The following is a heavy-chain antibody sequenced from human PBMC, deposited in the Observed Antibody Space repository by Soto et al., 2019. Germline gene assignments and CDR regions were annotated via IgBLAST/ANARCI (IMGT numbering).Heavy chain of an antibody. J-gene: IGHJ4*02. V-gene: IGHV1-3*01. D-gene: IGHD2-15*01. Sequence: ASVKVSCKASGYTFTTYAMHWVRQAPGQRLEWMGWINPGNGNTEYSQKFQHRVTITRDTSASTAYMELSSLRSEDTAVYYCATPVGYCSGGRCYSPFDSWGQGTLVTVSS. CDR2: INPGNGNT. CDR3: ATPVGYCSGGRCYSPFDS. CDR1: GYTFTTYA.